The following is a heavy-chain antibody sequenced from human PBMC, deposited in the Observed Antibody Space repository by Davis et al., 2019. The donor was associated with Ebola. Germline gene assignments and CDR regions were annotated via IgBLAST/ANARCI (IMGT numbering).Heavy chain of an antibody. J-gene: IGHJ4*02. D-gene: IGHD4-17*01. Sequence: PGGSLRLSCAASGFTFDDYAMHWVRQAPGKGLEWVSGISWNSGSIGYADSVKGRFTISRDNAKNSLYLQMNSLRDEDTAVYYCARVATTVTIRIDYWGQGTLVTVSS. CDR3: ARVATTVTIRIDY. V-gene: IGHV3-9*01. CDR2: ISWNSGSI. CDR1: GFTFDDYA.